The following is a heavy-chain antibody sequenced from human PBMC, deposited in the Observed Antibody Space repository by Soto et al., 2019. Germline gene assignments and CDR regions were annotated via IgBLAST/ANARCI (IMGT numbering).Heavy chain of an antibody. CDR2: ISANNGNT. V-gene: IGHV1-18*01. J-gene: IGHJ4*02. CDR3: ARVPSGYHFAY. Sequence: QVQLVQSGAEVKKPGASVKVSCKASGYTFTSYGINWVRQAPGQGLEWMGWISANNGNTHYAQKLQGRVTMTTDTTTNTAYMELRSLRSDDTARYYFARVPSGYHFAYWGQGTLVTVSS. CDR1: GYTFTSYG. D-gene: IGHD5-12*01.